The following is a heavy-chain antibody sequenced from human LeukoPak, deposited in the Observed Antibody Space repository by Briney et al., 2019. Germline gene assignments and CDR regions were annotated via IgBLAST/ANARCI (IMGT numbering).Heavy chain of an antibody. Sequence: PSETLSLTCAVYGGSFSGYYWSWIRQPPGKGLEWIGEINHSGSTNYHPSLKSRVTISVDTSKNQFSLKLSSVTAADTAVYYCARVRGRRCSGGSCYSDWFDPWGQGTLVTVSS. D-gene: IGHD2-15*01. V-gene: IGHV4-34*01. J-gene: IGHJ5*02. CDR1: GGSFSGYY. CDR2: INHSGST. CDR3: ARVRGRRCSGGSCYSDWFDP.